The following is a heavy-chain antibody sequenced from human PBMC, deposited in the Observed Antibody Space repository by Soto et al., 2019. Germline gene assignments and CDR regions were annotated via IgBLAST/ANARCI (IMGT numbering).Heavy chain of an antibody. CDR1: GYTFTSYT. CDR3: ARVNERSSSLDV. Sequence: ASVKVSCKASGYTFTSYTMHWVRQAPGQRLEWMGWINAGNGNTKYSQKFQGRVTITRDTSASTAYMELSSLRSEDTAVYYCARVNERSSSLDVWGQGTTVTVSS. J-gene: IGHJ6*02. D-gene: IGHD2-8*01. CDR2: INAGNGNT. V-gene: IGHV1-3*01.